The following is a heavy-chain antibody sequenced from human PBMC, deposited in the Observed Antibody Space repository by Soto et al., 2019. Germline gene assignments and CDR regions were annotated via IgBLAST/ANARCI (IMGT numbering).Heavy chain of an antibody. V-gene: IGHV1-18*01. CDR3: ARAPRRPYSSGWTGDY. Sequence: ASVKVSCKASGYTFTSYGISWVRQAPGQGLEWMGWISAYNGNTNYAQKLQGRVTMTTDTSTSTAYMELRSLRSDDTAVYYCARAPRRPYSSGWTGDYWGQGTLVTVSS. CDR1: GYTFTSYG. J-gene: IGHJ4*02. D-gene: IGHD6-19*01. CDR2: ISAYNGNT.